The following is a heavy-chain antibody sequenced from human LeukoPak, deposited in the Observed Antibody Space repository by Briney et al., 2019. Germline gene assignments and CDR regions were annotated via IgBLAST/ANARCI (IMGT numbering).Heavy chain of an antibody. D-gene: IGHD3-22*01. CDR1: GYTFTSYG. CDR3: AAVVIPPGYYYGMDV. J-gene: IGHJ6*02. Sequence: ASVKVSCKASGYTFTSYGISWVRQAPGQGLEWMGWISAYNGNTNYAQKLQGRVTMTTDTSTSTAYMELSSLRSEDTAVYYCAAVVIPPGYYYGMDVWGQGTTVTVSS. CDR2: ISAYNGNT. V-gene: IGHV1-18*01.